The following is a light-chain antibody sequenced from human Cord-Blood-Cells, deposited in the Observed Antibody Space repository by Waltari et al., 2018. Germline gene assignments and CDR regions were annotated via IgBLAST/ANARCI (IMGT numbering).Light chain of an antibody. CDR3: QVWDSSSDLWV. Sequence: SYVLTQPPSVSVAPGKTARITCGGNNIGSKSVPWYQQKPGQAPVLVIYYDSDRPSGIPERFSGSNSGNTATLTISRVEAGDEADYDCQVWDSSSDLWVFGGGTKLTVL. CDR2: YDS. V-gene: IGLV3-21*04. CDR1: NIGSKS. J-gene: IGLJ3*02.